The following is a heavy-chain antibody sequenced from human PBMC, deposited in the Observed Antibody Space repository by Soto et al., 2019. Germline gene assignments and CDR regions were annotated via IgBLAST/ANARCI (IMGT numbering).Heavy chain of an antibody. CDR1: GYAFTTYG. CDR3: ARGRYADY. J-gene: IGHJ4*02. Sequence: QVHLVQSGAEVKKPGASVKVSCQGSGYAFTTYGITWVRQAPGKRLEWMGWISAHNGNSNYAQKLQGSATVTRDTSTSTAYMALRSLRYDDPAVYSCARGRYADYWGQGALVTVSS. D-gene: IGHD1-1*01. CDR2: ISAHNGNS. V-gene: IGHV1-18*01.